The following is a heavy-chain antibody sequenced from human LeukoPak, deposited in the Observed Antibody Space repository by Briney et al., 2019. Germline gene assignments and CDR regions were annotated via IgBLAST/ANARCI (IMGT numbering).Heavy chain of an antibody. CDR2: IYPGDSDT. D-gene: IGHD2-15*01. Sequence: GASLQISCKGSGSRFTSYWIGWVRPLPGKGLEWMGIIYPGDSDTSYSPSFQGQVTISADKSISTAYLQWSSLKASDTAMYYCTTGYCSGGSCLTLDYWGQGTLVTVSS. CDR1: GSRFTSYW. CDR3: TTGYCSGGSCLTLDY. V-gene: IGHV5-51*01. J-gene: IGHJ4*02.